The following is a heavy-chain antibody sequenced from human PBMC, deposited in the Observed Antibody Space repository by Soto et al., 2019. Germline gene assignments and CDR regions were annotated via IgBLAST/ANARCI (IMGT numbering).Heavy chain of an antibody. J-gene: IGHJ3*02. CDR1: AFTYSSHG. V-gene: IGHV3-23*01. Sequence: EAQLLESGGELIQPGGSLRLSCAASAFTYSSHGMSWVRQAPGKGLEWIAGLSRGGGSTYYADSVKGRFTISRDNSKNTLDLIMNSVRVEDTALYYCARDGQYRTDGFDIWGQGTLVTVSS. D-gene: IGHD5-12*01. CDR3: ARDGQYRTDGFDI. CDR2: LSRGGGST.